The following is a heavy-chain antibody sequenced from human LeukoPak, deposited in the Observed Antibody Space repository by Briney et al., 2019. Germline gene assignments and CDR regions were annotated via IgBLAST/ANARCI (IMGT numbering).Heavy chain of an antibody. Sequence: GGSLRLSCAASGFTFSSYGMHWVRQAPGKGLEWVAFIRYDGSNKYYADSVKGRFTISRDNSKNTLYLQMNSLRAEDTAVYYCAKDRHFDWLLGFDYWGQGTLVTVSS. CDR1: GFTFSSYG. D-gene: IGHD3-9*01. CDR3: AKDRHFDWLLGFDY. CDR2: IRYDGSNK. V-gene: IGHV3-30*02. J-gene: IGHJ4*02.